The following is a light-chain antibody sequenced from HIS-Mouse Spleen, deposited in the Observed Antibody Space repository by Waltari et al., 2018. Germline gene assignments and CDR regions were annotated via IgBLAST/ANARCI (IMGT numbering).Light chain of an antibody. CDR3: SSYTSSSTYV. CDR1: SSDVGGYNY. V-gene: IGLV2-14*01. CDR2: EVS. Sequence: QSALTQPASVSGSPGQSIPISCTGTSSDVGGYNYVLWYQPHPGKAPKLMIYEVSNRPSGVSNRFSGSKSGNTASLTISGLQAEDEADYYCSSYTSSSTYVFGTGTKVTVL. J-gene: IGLJ1*01.